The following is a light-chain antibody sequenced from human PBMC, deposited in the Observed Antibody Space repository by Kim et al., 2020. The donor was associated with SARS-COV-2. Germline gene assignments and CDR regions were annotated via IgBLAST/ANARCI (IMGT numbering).Light chain of an antibody. CDR2: RAS. V-gene: IGKV1-5*03. CDR1: QTISNW. CDR3: QQYNSESPIT. J-gene: IGKJ5*01. Sequence: SVGDRVNITCQASQTISNWLAWYQQKPGKAPKLLIDRASNLESGVPSRFSGSGSGTEFSLTISSLQPDDFAIYYCQQYNSESPITFGQGTRLEIK.